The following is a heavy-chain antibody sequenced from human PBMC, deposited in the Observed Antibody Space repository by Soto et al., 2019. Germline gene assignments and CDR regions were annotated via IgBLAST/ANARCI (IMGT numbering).Heavy chain of an antibody. Sequence: SETLSLTCTVSGGSINSNKYYWGWVRQPPGRGLEWIAGLYYTGSNFYNPSLKNRVSISVDTSKNQFSLNVYSVPAADTAVYFCARPPPGQAPLYPPRLDFWGQGVKVTVSS. CDR2: LYYTGSN. CDR1: GGSINSNKYY. V-gene: IGHV4-39*01. CDR3: ARPPPGQAPLYPPRLDF. J-gene: IGHJ4*02. D-gene: IGHD2-2*02.